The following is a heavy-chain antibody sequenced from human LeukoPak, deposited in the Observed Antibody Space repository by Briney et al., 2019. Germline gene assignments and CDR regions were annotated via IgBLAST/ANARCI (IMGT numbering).Heavy chain of an antibody. Sequence: KSSETLSLTCTVSGGSIRSYFWSWIRQPPGKGLEWIGYIYSSGSTNYNPSFESRVTISVDTSKNQFSLKLRSVTATDTAVYYCARETGNLIYYFDYWGQGTLVTVSS. CDR3: ARETGNLIYYFDY. J-gene: IGHJ4*02. D-gene: IGHD7-27*01. CDR2: IYSSGST. V-gene: IGHV4-59*01. CDR1: GGSIRSYF.